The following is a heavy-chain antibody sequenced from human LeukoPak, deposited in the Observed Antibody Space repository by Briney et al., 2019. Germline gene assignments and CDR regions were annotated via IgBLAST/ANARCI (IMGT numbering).Heavy chain of an antibody. CDR1: GFTFYSYW. Sequence: QPGGSLRLSCVASGFTFYSYWMHWVRQAPGKGLVWVSCINGDGSTSNYADSVKGRFTISRDNAKNTLYLQMHSLRAEDTAVYYCASGYTPFDFDYWGQGTLVTVSS. V-gene: IGHV3-74*01. D-gene: IGHD3-16*02. CDR3: ASGYTPFDFDY. J-gene: IGHJ4*02. CDR2: INGDGSTS.